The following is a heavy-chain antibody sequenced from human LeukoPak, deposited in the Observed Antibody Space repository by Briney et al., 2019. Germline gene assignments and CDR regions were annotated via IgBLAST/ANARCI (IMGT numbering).Heavy chain of an antibody. J-gene: IGHJ4*02. D-gene: IGHD4-17*01. CDR2: INPSGGST. Sequence: ASVKVSYKASGYTFTSYYMHWVRQDPGQGLEWMGIINPSGGSTSYAQKFQGRVTMTRDTSTSTVYMELSSLRSEDTAVYYCARESYGDAVDYWGQGTLVTVSS. CDR1: GYTFTSYY. CDR3: ARESYGDAVDY. V-gene: IGHV1-46*01.